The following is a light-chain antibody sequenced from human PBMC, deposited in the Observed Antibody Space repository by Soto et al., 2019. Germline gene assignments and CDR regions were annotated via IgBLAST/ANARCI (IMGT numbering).Light chain of an antibody. CDR3: QHYNSYSEA. Sequence: DIQMTQSPSSLSASLGDRVTITCRASQDIRNDLGWYQQKPGKAPKLLIYKASTLKSGVPSRFSGSGSGTEITLTISSLQPDDFATYYCQHYNSYSEAFGQGTKV. V-gene: IGKV1-5*03. CDR2: KAS. J-gene: IGKJ1*01. CDR1: QDIRND.